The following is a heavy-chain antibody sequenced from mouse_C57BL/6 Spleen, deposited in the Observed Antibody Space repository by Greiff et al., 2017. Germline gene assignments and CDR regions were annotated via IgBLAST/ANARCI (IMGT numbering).Heavy chain of an antibody. D-gene: IGHD2-4*01. CDR1: GYSFTGYY. CDR2: IYPGTGNT. J-gene: IGHJ1*03. CDR3: VSEGLRDYDWYFDV. Sequence: VQLQQSGPELVKPGASVKLSCKASGYSFTGYYIHWVKQRPGHGLEWIGWIYPGTGNTKYNEKFKGKATLTADPSSITAYMQLSSLTSEDSAVYYCVSEGLRDYDWYFDVWGTGTTVTVSS. V-gene: IGHV1-66*01.